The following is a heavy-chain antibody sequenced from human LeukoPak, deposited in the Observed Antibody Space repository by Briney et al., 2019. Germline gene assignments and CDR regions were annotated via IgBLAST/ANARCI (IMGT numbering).Heavy chain of an antibody. Sequence: GGSLRLSCAASGFTFSSYAMSWVRQAPGKGLEWDSAISGSGGSTYYADSVKGRFTISRDNSKNTLYLQMNSLRAEDTAVYYCAKGGRGAYYYYYMDVWGKGTTVTVSS. CDR1: GFTFSSYA. V-gene: IGHV3-23*01. CDR3: AKGGRGAYYYYYMDV. D-gene: IGHD2-15*01. CDR2: ISGSGGST. J-gene: IGHJ6*03.